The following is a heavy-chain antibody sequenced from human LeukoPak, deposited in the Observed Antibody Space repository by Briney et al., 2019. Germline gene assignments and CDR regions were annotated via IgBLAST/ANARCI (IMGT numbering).Heavy chain of an antibody. CDR1: GGSFSGYY. D-gene: IGHD5-18*01. Sequence: SETLSLTCAVYGGSFSGYYWSWIRQPPGKGLEWIGEINHSGSTNYNPSLKSRVTITGDTSKNHLSLKLTSVTAADKAVYFCARVGYRYVINDWSRTGIGAYPTEYYYNMDVWGKGTTVTVSS. V-gene: IGHV4-34*01. CDR2: INHSGST. J-gene: IGHJ6*03. CDR3: ARVGYRYVINDWSRTGIGAYPTEYYYNMDV.